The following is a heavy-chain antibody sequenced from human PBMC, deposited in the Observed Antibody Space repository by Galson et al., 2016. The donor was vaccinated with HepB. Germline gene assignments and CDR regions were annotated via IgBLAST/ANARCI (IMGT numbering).Heavy chain of an antibody. D-gene: IGHD3-9*01. J-gene: IGHJ4*02. Sequence: SLRLSCAASGFTVSSSYMSWVRQAPGKGLEWVSVIHSVGSTYYIDSVKGRFTISRDRSKNTLFLQMNSLRAEDTAVYYCARVYGGDWLNLHTLDIWGQGTLVTVAS. V-gene: IGHV3-53*01. CDR3: ARVYGGDWLNLHTLDI. CDR2: IHSVGST. CDR1: GFTVSSSY.